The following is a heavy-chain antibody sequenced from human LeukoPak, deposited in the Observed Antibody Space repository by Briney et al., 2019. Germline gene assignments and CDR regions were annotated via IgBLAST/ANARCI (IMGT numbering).Heavy chain of an antibody. CDR1: GFSFRTYW. D-gene: IGHD3-22*01. Sequence: GGSLRLSCAASGFSFRTYWMTWVRQAPGKGLEWVANIKQDGGETFYVGSVKGRFTIIRDNAKNSLYLEMNRLRAEDTAVYYCARGDENYYDSSGYNYWGQGVLVTVSS. CDR2: IKQDGGET. V-gene: IGHV3-7*01. CDR3: ARGDENYYDSSGYNY. J-gene: IGHJ4*02.